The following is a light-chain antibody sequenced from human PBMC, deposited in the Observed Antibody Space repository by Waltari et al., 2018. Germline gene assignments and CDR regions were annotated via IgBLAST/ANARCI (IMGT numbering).Light chain of an antibody. V-gene: IGLV2-18*02. J-gene: IGLJ1*01. CDR3: NSYTTVSTRYV. CDR2: EVS. CDR1: SSDVGSYNR. Sequence: QSALTQPPSVSGSPGQSVTISCTGTSSDVGSYNRVSWYQQPPGTAPKLMIYEVSNRHAGVPDRFSGSKSGNTASLTISGLQAEDECDYYCNSYTTVSTRYVFGTGTKVTVL.